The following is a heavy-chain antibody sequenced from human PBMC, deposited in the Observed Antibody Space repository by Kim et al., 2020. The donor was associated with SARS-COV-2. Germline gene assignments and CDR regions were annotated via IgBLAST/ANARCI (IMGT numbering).Heavy chain of an antibody. J-gene: IGHJ4*02. V-gene: IGHV3-23*01. Sequence: GGSLRLSCAASGFTFSSYAMSWVRQAPGKGLEWVSAISGSGGSTYYADSVKGRFTISRDNSKNTLYLQMNSLRAEDTAVYYCAKVLRGGIVGAAAFDYWGQGTLVTVSS. CDR3: AKVLRGGIVGAAAFDY. D-gene: IGHD1-26*01. CDR2: ISGSGGST. CDR1: GFTFSSYA.